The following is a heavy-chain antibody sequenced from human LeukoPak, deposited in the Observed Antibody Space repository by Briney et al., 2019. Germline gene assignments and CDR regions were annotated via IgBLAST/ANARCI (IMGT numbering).Heavy chain of an antibody. D-gene: IGHD1-26*01. Sequence: SETLSLTCAVSGVSISGSSHYWAWIHQPPGRGLEWLANVYYSGNTYFNPSLKNRVTMSVDTSKNHFSLRLTSVTAADTAVYFCARHMENNEGSGSYGYFDYWGRGTLVTVSS. CDR2: VYYSGNT. CDR1: GVSISGSSHY. J-gene: IGHJ4*02. V-gene: IGHV4-39*01. CDR3: ARHMENNEGSGSYGYFDY.